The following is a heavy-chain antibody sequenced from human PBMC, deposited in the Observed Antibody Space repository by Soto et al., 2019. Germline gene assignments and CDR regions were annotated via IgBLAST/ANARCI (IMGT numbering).Heavy chain of an antibody. CDR2: TYYRSKWYN. J-gene: IGHJ5*02. Sequence: SQTLSLTCAISGDSVSSNSAAWNWIRQSPSRGLEWLGRTYYRSKWYNDYAVSVKSRITINPDTSKNQFSLQLNSVTPEDTAVYYCAREVVAAYYPTGFDPWGQGTLGTVSA. CDR3: AREVVAAYYPTGFDP. V-gene: IGHV6-1*01. CDR1: GDSVSSNSAA. D-gene: IGHD2-15*01.